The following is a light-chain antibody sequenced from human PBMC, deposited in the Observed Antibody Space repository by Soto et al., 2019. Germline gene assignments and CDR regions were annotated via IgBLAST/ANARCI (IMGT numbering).Light chain of an antibody. CDR1: QSISRF. Sequence: VVLTQSPATLSLSPGERATLSCRASQSISRFLAWYQHKPGQAPRLLIYDASTRATGIPARFGGSGSGADFTLTISSLQPEDSATYYCQQSYSTPPTFGQGTKVEI. V-gene: IGKV3-11*01. CDR3: QQSYSTPPT. CDR2: DAS. J-gene: IGKJ1*01.